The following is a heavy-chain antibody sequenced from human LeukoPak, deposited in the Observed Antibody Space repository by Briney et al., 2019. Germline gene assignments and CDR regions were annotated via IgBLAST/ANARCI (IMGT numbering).Heavy chain of an antibody. V-gene: IGHV1-2*02. D-gene: IGHD5-18*01. CDR2: INPNSGGT. CDR3: ARDESGYSYGYSDYGVDV. Sequence: ASVKVSCKASGYTLTGYYMPWLRQAPGQGLEGMGWINPNSGGTNYAQKFQGRVTMTRDTSISTAYMELSRLRSDDTAVYYCARDESGYSYGYSDYGVDVWGQGTTVTVSS. CDR1: GYTLTGYY. J-gene: IGHJ6*02.